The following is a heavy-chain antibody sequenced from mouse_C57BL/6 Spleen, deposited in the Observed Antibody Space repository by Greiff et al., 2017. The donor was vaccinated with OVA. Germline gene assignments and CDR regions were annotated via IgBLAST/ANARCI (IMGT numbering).Heavy chain of an antibody. D-gene: IGHD2-1*01. J-gene: IGHJ4*01. CDR1: GYAFSSSW. Sequence: VQLQQSGPELVKPGASVKISCKASGYAFSSSWMNWVKQRPGKGLEWIGRIYPGDGGTNYNGKFKGKATLTADKSSSTAYMQLSSLTSEDSAVYFCARRMGYYGTYYAMDYWGQGTSVTVSS. V-gene: IGHV1-82*01. CDR3: ARRMGYYGTYYAMDY. CDR2: IYPGDGGT.